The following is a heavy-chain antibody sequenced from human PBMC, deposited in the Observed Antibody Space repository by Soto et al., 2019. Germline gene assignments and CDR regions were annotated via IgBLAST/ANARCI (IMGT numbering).Heavy chain of an antibody. V-gene: IGHV3-23*01. J-gene: IGHJ4*02. D-gene: IGHD6-19*01. CDR3: AKDFSGWYRGIDY. CDR2: ISGSGGST. Sequence: EVQLLESGGGWVQPGGSLRLSCAASGFTFSSYAMSWVRQAPGKGLEWVSAISGSGGSTYYADSVKGRFTISRDNSKNTLYLQMNSLRAEETAVYYCAKDFSGWYRGIDYWGQGTLVTVSS. CDR1: GFTFSSYA.